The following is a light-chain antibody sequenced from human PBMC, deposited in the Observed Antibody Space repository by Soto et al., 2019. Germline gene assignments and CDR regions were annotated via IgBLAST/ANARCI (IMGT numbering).Light chain of an antibody. Sequence: SEHVKDRVTVTSRASESISRWLAWYQQKPGRASKLLIYDSSSLESGVPSRFSGSGSVIEFSLTISSLHPDDFATSYPQYYASFPPAFRQGTRLEIK. CDR2: DSS. CDR1: ESISRW. CDR3: QYYASFPPA. J-gene: IGKJ5*01. V-gene: IGKV1-5*01.